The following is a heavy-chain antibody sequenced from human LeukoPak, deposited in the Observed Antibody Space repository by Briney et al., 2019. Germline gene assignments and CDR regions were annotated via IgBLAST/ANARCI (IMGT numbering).Heavy chain of an antibody. D-gene: IGHD4-17*01. Sequence: GGSLRLSCAATGFTFSTYSMNWVRQAPGKGLEWVSSISSTGSYIYYADSVKGRFTVSRDNAKNSLYLQMNSLRGEDTAVYYCAREPVTGSVYWGQGTLVTVSS. CDR2: ISSTGSYI. CDR1: GFTFSTYS. J-gene: IGHJ4*02. V-gene: IGHV3-21*01. CDR3: AREPVTGSVY.